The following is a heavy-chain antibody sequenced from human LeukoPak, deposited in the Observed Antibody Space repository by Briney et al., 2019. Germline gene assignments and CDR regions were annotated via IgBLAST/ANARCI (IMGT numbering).Heavy chain of an antibody. CDR3: ATDLYPCCSGGSCYETRDY. CDR1: GYTLTELS. V-gene: IGHV1-24*01. Sequence: ASVKVSCKVSGYTLTELSMHWVRQAPGKGLEWMGGFDPEDGETIYAQKFQGRVTMTEDTSTDTAYMELSSLRSEDTAVYYCATDLYPCCSGGSCYETRDYWGQGTLVTVSS. D-gene: IGHD2-15*01. CDR2: FDPEDGET. J-gene: IGHJ4*02.